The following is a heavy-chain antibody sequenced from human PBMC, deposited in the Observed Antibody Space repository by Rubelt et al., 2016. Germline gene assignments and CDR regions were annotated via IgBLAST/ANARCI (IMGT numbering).Heavy chain of an antibody. J-gene: IGHJ5*02. CDR1: GGSMSYYY. CDR2: IYYSGST. V-gene: IGHV4-39*07. CDR3: ARAEDYYSSWFDP. Sequence: QVQLQESGPGLVKPSQTLSLTCTVSGGSMSYYYWGWIRQPPGKGLEWIGSIYYSGSTYYNPSLKSRVIISVDMSKNQFSLSLSSVTAADTAAYYCARAEDYYSSWFDPWGQGTLVTVSS. D-gene: IGHD3-22*01.